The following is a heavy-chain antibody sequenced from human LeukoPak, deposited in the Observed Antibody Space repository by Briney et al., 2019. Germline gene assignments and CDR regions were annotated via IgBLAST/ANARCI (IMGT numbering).Heavy chain of an antibody. CDR3: ARNWNGADY. Sequence: GGSLRLSCAASGFTLSNHWMHWFRQAPGKGLVWVSIIKSDGSNTFYADSVKGRFTISRDNAKNTLYLQMNSLRVDDTAVYYCARNWNGADYWGRGTLVSVSS. J-gene: IGHJ4*02. D-gene: IGHD1-1*01. V-gene: IGHV3-74*01. CDR2: IKSDGSNT. CDR1: GFTLSNHW.